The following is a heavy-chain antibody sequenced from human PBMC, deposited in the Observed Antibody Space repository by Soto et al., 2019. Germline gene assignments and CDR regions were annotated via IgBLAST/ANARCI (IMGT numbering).Heavy chain of an antibody. CDR1: GFTFSSYG. V-gene: IGHV3-30*18. CDR2: ISYDGSNK. CDR3: AKDFRGSYPAFDY. J-gene: IGHJ4*02. Sequence: PGGSLRLSCAASGFTFSSYGMHWVRQAPGKGLEWVAVISYDGSNKYYADSVKGRFTISRDNSKSTLYLQMNSLRAEDTAVYYCAKDFRGSYPAFDYWGQGTLVTVSS. D-gene: IGHD1-26*01.